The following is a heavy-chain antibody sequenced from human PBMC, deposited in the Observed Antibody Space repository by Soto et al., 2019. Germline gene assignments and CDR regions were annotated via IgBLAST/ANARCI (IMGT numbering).Heavy chain of an antibody. CDR1: GYTFTSYD. CDR2: MNPKGGNT. V-gene: IGHV1-8*01. J-gene: IGHJ4*02. CDR3: ATDNFDY. Sequence: ASVKVSCKASGYTFTSYDINWVRQATGQGLEWMGWMNPKGGNTSYAQNFLGRVTMTDDASTDTAYMELSSLRSEDTAVYYCATDNFDYWGQGTLVTVSS.